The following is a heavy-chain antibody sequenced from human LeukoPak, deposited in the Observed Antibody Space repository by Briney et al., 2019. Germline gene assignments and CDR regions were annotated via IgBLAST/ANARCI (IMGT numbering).Heavy chain of an antibody. CDR2: IYTSGST. J-gene: IGHJ4*02. V-gene: IGHV4-61*02. D-gene: IGHD3-10*01. Sequence: SETLSLTCTVSGGSISSGSYYWSWIRQPAGKGLEWIGRIYTSGSTNYNPSLKSQVTISVDTSKNQFSLKLSSVTAADTAVYYCAREVRGVIVWGQGTLVTVSS. CDR1: GGSISSGSYY. CDR3: AREVRGVIV.